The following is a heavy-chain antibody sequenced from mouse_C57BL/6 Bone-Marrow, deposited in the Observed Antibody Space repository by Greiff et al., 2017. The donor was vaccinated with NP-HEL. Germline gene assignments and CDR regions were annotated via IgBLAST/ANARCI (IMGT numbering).Heavy chain of an antibody. J-gene: IGHJ1*03. CDR1: GYSITSGYD. Sequence: ESGPGMVKPSQSLSLTCTVTGYSITSGYDWHWIRHFPGNKLEWMGYISYSGSTNYNPSLKSRISITHDTSKNHFFLKLNSVTTEDTATYYCARGPYYGSSYWYFDVWGTGTTVTVSS. CDR2: ISYSGST. CDR3: ARGPYYGSSYWYFDV. V-gene: IGHV3-1*01. D-gene: IGHD1-1*01.